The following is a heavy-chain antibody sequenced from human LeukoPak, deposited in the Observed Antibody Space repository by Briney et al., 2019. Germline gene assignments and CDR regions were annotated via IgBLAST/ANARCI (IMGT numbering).Heavy chain of an antibody. V-gene: IGHV4-59*01. CDR2: IYYSGST. CDR3: ARISSGSYYNIYYYYYYYMDV. CDR1: GGSISSYY. Sequence: SETLSLTCTVSGGSISSYYWSWIRQPPGKGLEWIGYIYYSGSTNYNPSLKSRVTISVDTSKNQFSLKLSSVTAADTAVYYCARISSGSYYNIYYYYYYYMDVWGKGTTVTISS. D-gene: IGHD3-10*01. J-gene: IGHJ6*03.